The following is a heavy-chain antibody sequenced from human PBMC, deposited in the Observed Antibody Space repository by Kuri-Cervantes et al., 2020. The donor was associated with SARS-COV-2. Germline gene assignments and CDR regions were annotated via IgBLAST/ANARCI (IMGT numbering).Heavy chain of an antibody. D-gene: IGHD3-22*01. CDR1: GHTLTELP. Sequence: ASVKVSYKVSGHTLTELPMHWVRQAPGKGLEWMGSFDPQSDEKIYAQKFEGRVTMTEDTSTDTAYLELSSLRSEDTAVYYCATESISVIVIYAFYFWGQGTLVTVSS. CDR3: ATESISVIVIYAFYF. V-gene: IGHV1-24*01. CDR2: FDPQSDEK. J-gene: IGHJ3*01.